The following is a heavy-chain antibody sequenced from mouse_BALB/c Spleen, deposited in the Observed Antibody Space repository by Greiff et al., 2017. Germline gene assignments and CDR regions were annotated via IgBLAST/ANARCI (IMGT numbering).Heavy chain of an antibody. D-gene: IGHD2-3*01. J-gene: IGHJ4*01. Sequence: VQLKQSGAELVKPGASVKLSCTASGFNIKDTYMHWVKQRPEQGLEWIGRIDPANGNTKYDPKFQGKATITADTSSNTAYLQLSSLTSEDTAVYYCAEGAYDGYYYAMDYWGQGTSVTVSS. V-gene: IGHV14-3*02. CDR2: IDPANGNT. CDR1: GFNIKDTY. CDR3: AEGAYDGYYYAMDY.